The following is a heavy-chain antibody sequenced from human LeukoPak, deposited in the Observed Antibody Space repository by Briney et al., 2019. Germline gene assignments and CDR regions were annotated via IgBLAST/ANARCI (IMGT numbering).Heavy chain of an antibody. CDR1: GYTFTGYY. V-gene: IGHV1-2*02. Sequence: GASVKVSCKASGYTFTGYYMHWVRQAPGQGLEWMGWINPNSGGTNYAQKFQGRVTMTRDTTISTGYMELSRLRSDDTAVYYCARDSGFLKAAFDIWGQGTMVTVSS. CDR3: ARDSGFLKAAFDI. D-gene: IGHD3-3*01. CDR2: INPNSGGT. J-gene: IGHJ3*02.